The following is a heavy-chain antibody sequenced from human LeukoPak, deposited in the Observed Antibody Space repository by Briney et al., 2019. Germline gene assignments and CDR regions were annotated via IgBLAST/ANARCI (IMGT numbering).Heavy chain of an antibody. CDR3: ARGTYYDILTGSTPLFDY. CDR1: GVSISSTSYY. Sequence: SETLSLTCTVSGVSISSTSYYWGWIRQPPGKGLEWIGSIYYSGSTYYNPSLKSRVTISVDTSKNQFSLKLSSVTAAGTAVYYCARGTYYDILTGSTPLFDYWGQGTLVTVSS. CDR2: IYYSGST. D-gene: IGHD3-9*01. V-gene: IGHV4-39*01. J-gene: IGHJ4*02.